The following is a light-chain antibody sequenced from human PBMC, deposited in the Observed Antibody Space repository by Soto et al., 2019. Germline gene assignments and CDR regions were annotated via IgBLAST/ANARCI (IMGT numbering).Light chain of an antibody. CDR1: SSNIGSNY. Sequence: QLVLTQPPSASGTPGQRVTISCSGSSSNIGSNYVYWYQQLPGTAPKLLIYSNNQRPSGVPDRFSGSKSGTSASLAISGPRSEDEADYYCAAWDDSLSGLWVFGGGTKLTVL. V-gene: IGLV1-47*02. J-gene: IGLJ3*02. CDR3: AAWDDSLSGLWV. CDR2: SNN.